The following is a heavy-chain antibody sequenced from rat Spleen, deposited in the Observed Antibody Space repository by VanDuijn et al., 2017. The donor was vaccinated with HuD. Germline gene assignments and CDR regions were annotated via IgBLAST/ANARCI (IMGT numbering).Heavy chain of an antibody. CDR3: ARHSQYGFDY. D-gene: IGHD1-11*01. J-gene: IGHJ2*01. CDR1: GFTFSNYG. Sequence: EVQLVESGGGLVQPGRSLKLSCVASGFTFSNYGMHWIRQAPTKGLEWVATISYDGSSTYYRDSVKGRFTVSRDNAKTTLYLQMDSLRSEDTATYYGARHSQYGFDYWGQGVMVTVSS. V-gene: IGHV5-29*01. CDR2: ISYDGSST.